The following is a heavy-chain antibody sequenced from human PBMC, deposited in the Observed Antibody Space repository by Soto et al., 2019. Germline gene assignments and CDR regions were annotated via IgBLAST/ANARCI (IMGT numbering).Heavy chain of an antibody. CDR3: AKHRLPYSPPPLAL. D-gene: IGHD3-9*01. CDR1: GGSISAYY. CDR2: IYYTGST. Sequence: PSETLSLTCTVSGGSISAYYWSWIRQPPGKGLGWIGYIYYTGSTNYNPSLKSRVTISVDTSKNQFSLKLSSVIAADTAVYYCAKHRLPYSPPPLALRGKGTLVPVSS. V-gene: IGHV4-59*08. J-gene: IGHJ4*02.